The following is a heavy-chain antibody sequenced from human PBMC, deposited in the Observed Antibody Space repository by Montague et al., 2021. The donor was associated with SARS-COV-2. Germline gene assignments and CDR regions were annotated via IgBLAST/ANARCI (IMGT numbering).Heavy chain of an antibody. CDR1: GGAMSSYY. CDR2: IYYSGST. Sequence: SETLSLTCTVSGGAMSSYYWSWIRQPPGKGLEWIGYIYYSGSTNXNPSLKSRFTISVDTSKNQFSLKLSSVTAADTAAYYCPRHGCSSVRHRCGFDPWGQGTLVTVSS. J-gene: IGHJ5*02. CDR3: PRHGCSSVRHRCGFDP. D-gene: IGHD2-2*01. V-gene: IGHV4-59*08.